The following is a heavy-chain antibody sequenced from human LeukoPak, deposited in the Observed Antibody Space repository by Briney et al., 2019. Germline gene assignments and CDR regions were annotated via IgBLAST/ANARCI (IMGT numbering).Heavy chain of an antibody. Sequence: PGGSLRLSCAASGFTFSSYGMHWVRQAPGKGLEWVAVIWYDGSNKYYADSVKGRFTISRDNAKNSLYLQMNSLRAEDTAVYYCARYSSGWPGYFDYWGQGTLVTVSS. V-gene: IGHV3-33*03. CDR3: ARYSSGWPGYFDY. D-gene: IGHD6-25*01. CDR2: IWYDGSNK. CDR1: GFTFSSYG. J-gene: IGHJ4*02.